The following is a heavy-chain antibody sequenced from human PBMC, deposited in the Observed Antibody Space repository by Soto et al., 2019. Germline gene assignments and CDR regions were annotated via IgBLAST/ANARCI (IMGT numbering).Heavy chain of an antibody. V-gene: IGHV1-69*06. Sequence: QVQLEQSGAEVKKAGSSVKVSCKTSGGTFRTYGINWLRQAPGHGLEWMGGIVPAYGKADYAQGFQGRVTLPAEKSTSTASMELSSLSSEERAVYCCGSSVGVGALYSGMDVWGQGTTVSVSS. CDR3: GSSVGVGALYSGMDV. CDR2: IVPAYGKA. D-gene: IGHD3-16*01. CDR1: GGTFRTYG. J-gene: IGHJ6*02.